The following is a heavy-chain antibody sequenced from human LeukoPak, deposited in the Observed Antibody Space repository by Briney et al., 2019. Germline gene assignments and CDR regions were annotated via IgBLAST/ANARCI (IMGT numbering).Heavy chain of an antibody. J-gene: IGHJ3*02. D-gene: IGHD3-22*01. CDR3: AKDTLSGDSSGNDAFDI. CDR2: ICYDGSNK. Sequence: GGSLRLSCAASGFTFSSYGMHWVRQAPGKGLEWVAVICYDGSNKYYADSVKGRFTISRDNSKNTLYLQMNSLRAEDTAVYYCAKDTLSGDSSGNDAFDIWGQGTMVTVSS. CDR1: GFTFSSYG. V-gene: IGHV3-33*06.